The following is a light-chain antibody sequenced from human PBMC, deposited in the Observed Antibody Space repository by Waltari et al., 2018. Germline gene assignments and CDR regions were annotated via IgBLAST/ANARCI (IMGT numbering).Light chain of an antibody. V-gene: IGKV1-27*01. J-gene: IGKJ3*01. Sequence: IDMTPSPSSLSASVGARITVTCRASQDIGNFLAWYQQTPGKRPKLLIYAASTLQAGVPSRFSGSGSGTDFTLTVSNLQPEDVATYYCQKYNTYPYTFGPGTKVDI. CDR2: AAS. CDR3: QKYNTYPYT. CDR1: QDIGNF.